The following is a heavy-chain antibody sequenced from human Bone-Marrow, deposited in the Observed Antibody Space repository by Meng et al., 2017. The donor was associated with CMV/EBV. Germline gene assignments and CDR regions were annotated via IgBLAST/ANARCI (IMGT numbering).Heavy chain of an antibody. CDR1: GFTFSSYS. J-gene: IGHJ4*02. Sequence: GESLKISCAASGFTFSSYSMNWVRRAPGKGLEWVSSISSSSSYIYYADSVKGRFTISRDNAKNSLYLQMNSLRAEDTAVYYCARDGGASSSWAKDYWGQGTLVTGSS. CDR3: ARDGGASSSWAKDY. CDR2: ISSSSSYI. D-gene: IGHD6-13*01. V-gene: IGHV3-21*01.